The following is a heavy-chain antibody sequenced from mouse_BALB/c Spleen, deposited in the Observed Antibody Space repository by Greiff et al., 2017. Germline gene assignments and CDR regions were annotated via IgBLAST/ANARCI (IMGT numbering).Heavy chain of an antibody. CDR1: GFTFSDYY. J-gene: IGHJ1*01. Sequence: EVKLVESGGGLVKPGGSLKLSCAASGFTFSDYYMYWVRQTPEKRLEWVATISDGGSYTYYPDSVKGRFTISRDNAKNNLYLQMSSLKSEDTAMYYCARDHYYYGSSPYWYFDVWGAGTTVTVSS. CDR3: ARDHYYYGSSPYWYFDV. V-gene: IGHV5-4*02. D-gene: IGHD1-1*01. CDR2: ISDGGSYT.